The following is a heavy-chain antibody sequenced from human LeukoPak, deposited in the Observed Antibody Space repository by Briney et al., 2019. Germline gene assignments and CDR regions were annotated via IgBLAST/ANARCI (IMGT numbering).Heavy chain of an antibody. D-gene: IGHD4-17*01. CDR1: GYTFTVYY. V-gene: IGHV1-2*02. CDR2: INTKSGGT. J-gene: IGHJ4*02. CDR3: ARHNQGYGDYVSVY. Sequence: ASVKVSSTASGYTFTVYYMHWVRRAPEQGLEWVGWINTKSGGTNYTQTFQGRVTMTRNTSIRTVYMELGRLRSDDTAVYYCARHNQGYGDYVSVYWGQGTLVTVSS.